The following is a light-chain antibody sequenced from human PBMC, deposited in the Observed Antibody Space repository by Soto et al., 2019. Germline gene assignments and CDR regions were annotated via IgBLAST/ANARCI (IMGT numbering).Light chain of an antibody. CDR1: SSDVGSYNL. J-gene: IGLJ1*01. V-gene: IGLV2-23*02. CDR3: CSYAGSSTFPYV. CDR2: EVS. Sequence: QSALTQPASVSGSPGQSITISCTGTSSDVGSYNLVSWYQQHPGKAPKLMIYEVSKRPSGVSNRFSGSKSGNTASLTISVLQAEVEADYYCCSYAGSSTFPYVFGTGTKVTVI.